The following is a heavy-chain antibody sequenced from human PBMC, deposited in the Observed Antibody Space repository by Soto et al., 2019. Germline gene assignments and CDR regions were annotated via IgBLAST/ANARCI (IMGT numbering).Heavy chain of an antibody. CDR3: ARLPQMATYPLKAFDI. Sequence: ASVKVACKAAGYTFTSDGISWGRQTPGQGREWMGWINSYNGNTNYAQKLQGRVTMTTDTSTSTAYMELRSLRSDDTAVYYCARLPQMATYPLKAFDIWGQGTMVTVSS. CDR2: INSYNGNT. D-gene: IGHD5-12*01. J-gene: IGHJ3*02. V-gene: IGHV1-18*01. CDR1: GYTFTSDG.